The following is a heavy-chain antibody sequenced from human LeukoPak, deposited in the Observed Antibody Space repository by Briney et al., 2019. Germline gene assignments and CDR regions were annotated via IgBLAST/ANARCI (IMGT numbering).Heavy chain of an antibody. CDR2: ISSSGSV. D-gene: IGHD5-12*01. J-gene: IGHJ4*02. Sequence: ASETLSLTCTVSRGSISGSIRSCYWSWLRQPPGKGLEWIGYISSSGSVNDNPSLRSRVTISVDTSKNQFFLNLTSVSAADTAVYYCARIPLGYSGAYYFDYWGQGTLVTVSP. V-gene: IGHV4-4*09. CDR3: ARIPLGYSGAYYFDY. CDR1: RGSISGSIRSCY.